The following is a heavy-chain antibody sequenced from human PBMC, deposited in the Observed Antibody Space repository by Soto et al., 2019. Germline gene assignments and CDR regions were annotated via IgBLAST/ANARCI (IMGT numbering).Heavy chain of an antibody. CDR2: ISWNSGSI. CDR3: AKDSQGEAARLGDFDY. Sequence: GGSLRLSCAASGFTFDDYAMHWVRQAPGKGLEWVSGISWNSGSIGYADSVKGRFTISRDNAKNSLYLQMNSLRAEDTALYYCAKDSQGEAARLGDFDYWGQGTLVTVSS. J-gene: IGHJ4*02. D-gene: IGHD6-6*01. CDR1: GFTFDDYA. V-gene: IGHV3-9*01.